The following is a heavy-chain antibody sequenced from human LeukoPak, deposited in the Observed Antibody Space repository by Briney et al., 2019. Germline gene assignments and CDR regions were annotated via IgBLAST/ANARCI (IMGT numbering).Heavy chain of an antibody. CDR3: AKGHGNLGAFDI. CDR2: ISYDGSNK. J-gene: IGHJ3*02. D-gene: IGHD1-1*01. V-gene: IGHV3-30*18. Sequence: GRSLRLSCAASGFTFSSYGMHWVRQAPGKGLEWVAVISYDGSNKYYADSVKGRFTISRDNSKNTLYLQMNSLRAEDTAVYYCAKGHGNLGAFDIWGQGTMVTVSS. CDR1: GFTFSSYG.